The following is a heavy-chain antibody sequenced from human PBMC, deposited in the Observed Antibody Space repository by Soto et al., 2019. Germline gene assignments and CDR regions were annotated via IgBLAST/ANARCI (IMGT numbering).Heavy chain of an antibody. CDR1: GFTFSSYA. Sequence: QVQLVESGGGVVQPGRSLRLSCAASGFTFSSYAMHWVRQAPGKGLEWVAVISYDGSNKYYADSVKGRITISRDNSMNTLYLQMTSLRFEDTDVYYCARGTGSLRTGAFDVWGHVTMVTVSS. CDR2: ISYDGSNK. CDR3: ARGTGSLRTGAFDV. J-gene: IGHJ3*01. D-gene: IGHD2-15*01. V-gene: IGHV3-30-3*01.